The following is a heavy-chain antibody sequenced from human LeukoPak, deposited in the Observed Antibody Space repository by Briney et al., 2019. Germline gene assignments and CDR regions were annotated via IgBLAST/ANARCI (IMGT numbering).Heavy chain of an antibody. CDR2: IYPGDSDT. CDR1: GYRFTSYW. V-gene: IGHV5-51*01. Sequence: GESLKISCQGTGYRFTSYWIGWVPQIHGKGLGGLGIIYPGDSDTRYSPSFHGQLTLSAHKSISTPYMQASSLTASDTAMYYCARQSGSHAIAEIDYWGQGTLVTVSS. D-gene: IGHD3-10*01. J-gene: IGHJ4*02. CDR3: ARQSGSHAIAEIDY.